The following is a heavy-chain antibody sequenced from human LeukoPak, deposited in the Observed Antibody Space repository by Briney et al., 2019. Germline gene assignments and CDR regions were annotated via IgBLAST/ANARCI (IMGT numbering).Heavy chain of an antibody. J-gene: IGHJ6*02. CDR3: ARSSTSCYDYYYYGMDV. CDR2: ISSSSSYI. V-gene: IGHV3-21*01. D-gene: IGHD2-2*01. Sequence: KPGGSLRLSCAASGFTFSSYSMNWVRQAPGKGLEWVSSISSSSSYIYYADSVKGRFTISRDNAKNSLYLQMNSLRAEDTAVYYCARSSTSCYDYYYYGMDVWGQGTTVTVSS. CDR1: GFTFSSYS.